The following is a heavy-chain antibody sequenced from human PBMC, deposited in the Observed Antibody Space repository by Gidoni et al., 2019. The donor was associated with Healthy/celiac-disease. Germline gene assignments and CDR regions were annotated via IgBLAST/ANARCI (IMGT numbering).Heavy chain of an antibody. J-gene: IGHJ4*02. CDR1: GFTFSRYA. CDR3: AKDWLRGRIAAAGNFDY. D-gene: IGHD6-13*01. Sequence: EVQLLESGGGLVQPGGSLRLSCAASGFTFSRYAMSWVRQAPGKGLEWVSAISGSGGSTYYADSVKGRFTISRDNSKNTLYLQMNSLRAEDTAVYYCAKDWLRGRIAAAGNFDYWGQGTLVTVSS. CDR2: ISGSGGST. V-gene: IGHV3-23*01.